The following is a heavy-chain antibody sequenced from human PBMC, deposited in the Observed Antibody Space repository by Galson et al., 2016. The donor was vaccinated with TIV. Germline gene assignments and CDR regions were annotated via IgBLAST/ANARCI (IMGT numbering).Heavy chain of an antibody. J-gene: IGHJ6*02. Sequence: ETMSLTCAVSGGSLSGYFWTWIRQAPGKGLEWIGEISHSGYARHNPSIESRVTLSIDTSKSQFSLQLSSVTAADTAVYYCAREFYDVLTGAINFYYGMDICGQGTTVTVS. CDR1: GGSLSGYF. V-gene: IGHV4-34*01. D-gene: IGHD3-9*01. CDR3: AREFYDVLTGAINFYYGMDI. CDR2: ISHSGYA.